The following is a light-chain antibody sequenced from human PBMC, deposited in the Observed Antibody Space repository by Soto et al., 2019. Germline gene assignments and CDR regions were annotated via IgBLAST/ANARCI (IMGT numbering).Light chain of an antibody. J-gene: IGKJ2*01. Sequence: IVMTQSPATLSVSPGERATLSCRASQSVSSNLAWYQQKPGPAPRLLIYGASTRATGIPARFSGSGSGTEFTLTISSLQSEDFAVYYCQQYNNWPPLFGQGTKLEIK. CDR2: GAS. V-gene: IGKV3-15*01. CDR1: QSVSSN. CDR3: QQYNNWPPL.